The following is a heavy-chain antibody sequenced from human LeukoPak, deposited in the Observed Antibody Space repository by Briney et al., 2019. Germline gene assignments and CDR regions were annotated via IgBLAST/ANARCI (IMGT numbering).Heavy chain of an antibody. J-gene: IGHJ5*01. CDR3: ARHQYYYDSSGNYGWFDS. Sequence: GEALQISFQGSGFHFTAYWIAWVRQMPGKGLGWMGISHPINSDTKYSPSFQGQVTISADKSSSTAYLQWNSLKASDTAMYYCARHQYYYDSSGNYGWFDSWGQGTLVTVSS. CDR2: SHPINSDT. CDR1: GFHFTAYW. D-gene: IGHD3-22*01. V-gene: IGHV5-51*01.